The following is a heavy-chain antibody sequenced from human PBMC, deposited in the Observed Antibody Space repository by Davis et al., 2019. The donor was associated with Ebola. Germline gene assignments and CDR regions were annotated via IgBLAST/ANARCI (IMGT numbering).Heavy chain of an antibody. J-gene: IGHJ6*02. CDR3: ARASPPEYNVWSRNPHYHYFPMDV. Sequence: ASVKVSCKASGYSFTGYYIHWVRQAPGQGLEWVGWIRPNNADTKLPQSFQGRVTMTRDTSIGTAYMELSSLGSDDTAVYFCARASPPEYNVWSRNPHYHYFPMDVWGQGTTVTVSS. CDR2: IRPNNADT. CDR1: GYSFTGYY. D-gene: IGHD3-10*02. V-gene: IGHV1-2*02.